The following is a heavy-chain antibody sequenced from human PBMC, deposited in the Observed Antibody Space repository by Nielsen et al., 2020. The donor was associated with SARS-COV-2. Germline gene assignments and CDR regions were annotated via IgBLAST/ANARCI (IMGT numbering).Heavy chain of an antibody. CDR1: GYSFTNYW. V-gene: IGHV5-51*01. D-gene: IGHD6-13*01. CDR3: ARPGGSSSWYWFDP. CDR2: IYPGDSDT. Sequence: GESLKIPCKGSGYSFTNYWIGWVRQMPGKGLEWMGIIYPGDSDTRYSPSFQGQVTIPANKSISTAYLQWSSLKASDTAMYYCARPGGSSSWYWFDPWGQGTLVTVSS. J-gene: IGHJ5*02.